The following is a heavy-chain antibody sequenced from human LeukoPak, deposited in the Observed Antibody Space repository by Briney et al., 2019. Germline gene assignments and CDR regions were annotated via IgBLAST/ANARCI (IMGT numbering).Heavy chain of an antibody. CDR3: ARVGCTNGVCYDLDY. CDR1: GGSISSYY. J-gene: IGHJ4*02. V-gene: IGHV4-4*07. CDR2: IYTSGST. D-gene: IGHD2-8*01. Sequence: SETLSFTCTVSGGSISSYYWSWIRQPAGKGLEWIGRIYTSGSTNYNPSLKSRVTMSVDTSKNQFSLKLSSVTAADTAVYYCARVGCTNGVCYDLDYWGQGTLVTVSS.